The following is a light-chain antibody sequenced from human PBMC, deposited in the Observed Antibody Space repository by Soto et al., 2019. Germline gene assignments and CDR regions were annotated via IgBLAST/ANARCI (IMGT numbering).Light chain of an antibody. Sequence: QSVLTHPPAASGTPGQRVTISCSGSSSNIGSNTVNWYQQLPGTAPKLLIYSNNQRPSGVPDRFSGSKSGTSASLAISGLQSDDEADYYCAAWDDSLNGYVFGTGTKVTVL. CDR1: SSNIGSNT. V-gene: IGLV1-44*01. J-gene: IGLJ1*01. CDR3: AAWDDSLNGYV. CDR2: SNN.